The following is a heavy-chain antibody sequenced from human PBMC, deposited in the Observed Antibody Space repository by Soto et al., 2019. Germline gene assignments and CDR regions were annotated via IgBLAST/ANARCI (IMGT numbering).Heavy chain of an antibody. D-gene: IGHD3-22*01. CDR2: IYYSGST. J-gene: IGHJ5*02. CDR3: ARQGITMIVVVVTDNWLDP. V-gene: IGHV4-39*01. Sequence: SETLSLTCSVSGGSISSNNHYWGWSRQTPGKGLEWIGSIYYSGSTYYNPSLKSRVTISVDTSKNQFSLKLTSVTAADTAVYYCARQGITMIVVVVTDNWLDPWGQGTLVTVSS. CDR1: GGSISSNNHY.